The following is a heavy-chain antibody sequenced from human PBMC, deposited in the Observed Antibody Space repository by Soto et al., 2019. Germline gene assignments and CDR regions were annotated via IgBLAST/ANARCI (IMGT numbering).Heavy chain of an antibody. D-gene: IGHD1-1*01. V-gene: IGHV3-23*01. CDR1: GFTFATYA. CDR3: ARDKDTSSWTDFDF. Sequence: GGSLRLSCAASGFTFATYAMSWVRQAPGKGLEWVSAISATGISTHYADSVKGRVTISRDNSANTLSLEMSSLTAEDTAVYYCARDKDTSSWTDFDFWGHGTLVTVSS. CDR2: ISATGIST. J-gene: IGHJ4*01.